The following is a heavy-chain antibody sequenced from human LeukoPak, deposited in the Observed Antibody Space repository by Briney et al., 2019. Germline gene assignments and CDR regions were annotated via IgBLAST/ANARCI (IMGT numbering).Heavy chain of an antibody. D-gene: IGHD3-10*01. V-gene: IGHV3-48*03. CDR2: ISSSGTTT. J-gene: IGHJ4*02. Sequence: GGSLRLSCAASGFTFSSYEMNWVRQAPGKGLEWVSYISSSGTTTYYAASVKGRFTISRDNAKNSLYLQMNSLRAEDTAVYYCARGYGSGSSHIDYWGQGTLVTVSS. CDR1: GFTFSSYE. CDR3: ARGYGSGSSHIDY.